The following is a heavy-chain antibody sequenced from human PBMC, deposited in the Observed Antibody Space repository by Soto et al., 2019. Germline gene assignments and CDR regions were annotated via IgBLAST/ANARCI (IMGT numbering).Heavy chain of an antibody. CDR3: TTFPLVDPSTEYYYYYGMDV. V-gene: IGHV3-15*07. CDR1: GFTFSNAW. Sequence: GGSLRLSCAASGFTFSNAWMNWVRQAPGKGLEWVGRIKSKTDGGTTDYAAPVKGRFTISRDDSKNTLYLQMNSLKTEDTAVYYCTTFPLVDPSTEYYYYYGMDVWGQGTTVTVSS. J-gene: IGHJ6*02. CDR2: IKSKTDGGTT. D-gene: IGHD2-8*02.